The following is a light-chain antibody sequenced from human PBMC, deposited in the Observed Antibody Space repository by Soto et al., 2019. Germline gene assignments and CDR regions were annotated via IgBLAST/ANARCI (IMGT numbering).Light chain of an antibody. J-gene: IGLJ1*01. CDR2: DVT. CDR1: SSDVGAYNY. Sequence: QSALTQPRSVSGSPGQSVTISCTGTSSDVGAYNYVSWYQQYPGKAPKLMIYDVTKRPSGLPDRFSGSKSGNTASLTISGLQAEDEADYYCCSYAGSYTLYVFGTGTRSPS. CDR3: CSYAGSYTLYV. V-gene: IGLV2-11*01.